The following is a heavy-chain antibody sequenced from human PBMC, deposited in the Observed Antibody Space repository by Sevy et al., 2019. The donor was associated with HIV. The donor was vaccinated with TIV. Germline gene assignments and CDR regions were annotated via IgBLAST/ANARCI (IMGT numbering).Heavy chain of an antibody. J-gene: IGHJ4*02. V-gene: IGHV4-59*13. CDR3: ASYYGSGTYFDY. CDR2: IYYSGST. CDR1: GGSISGYY. D-gene: IGHD3-10*01. Sequence: SETLSLTCTVSGGSISGYYWSWIRQPPGKGLEWIGYIYYSGSTNYNPSLKSRVTLSVDTSKNQFSLKLSSVTAADTAVYYCASYYGSGTYFDYWGQGTLVTVSS.